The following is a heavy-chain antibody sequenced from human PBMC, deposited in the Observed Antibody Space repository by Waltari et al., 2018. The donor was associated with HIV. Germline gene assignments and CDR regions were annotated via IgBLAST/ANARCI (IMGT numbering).Heavy chain of an antibody. V-gene: IGHV6-1*01. CDR2: TYYTSKWFY. Sequence: VQLQQSGPGLVKASQTLSLTCAISGDSVSRNGGAWNWTRQSPSRGLEWLGRTYYTSKWFYDYAVSVKSRITINPDTSKNNFSLQLNSVTLEDTAVYFCARGWLRDYFDYWGQGTLVTVSS. CDR3: ARGWLRDYFDY. J-gene: IGHJ4*02. D-gene: IGHD5-12*01. CDR1: GDSVSRNGGA.